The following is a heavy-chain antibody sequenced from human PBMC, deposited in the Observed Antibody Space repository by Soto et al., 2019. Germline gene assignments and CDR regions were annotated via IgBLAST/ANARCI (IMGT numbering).Heavy chain of an antibody. V-gene: IGHV3-13*01. D-gene: IGHD2-15*01. CDR2: IGTAGDT. CDR1: GFTFSSYD. J-gene: IGHJ4*02. Sequence: GGSLRLSCAASGFTFSSYDMHWVRQATGKGLEWVSAIGTAGDTYYPGSVKGRFTISRENAKNSLYLQMNSLRAGDTAVYYCARESSGGILDYWGQGTLVTVSS. CDR3: ARESSGGILDY.